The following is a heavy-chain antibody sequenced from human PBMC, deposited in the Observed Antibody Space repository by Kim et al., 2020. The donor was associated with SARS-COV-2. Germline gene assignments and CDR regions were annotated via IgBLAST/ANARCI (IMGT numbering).Heavy chain of an antibody. CDR2: FDPEDGET. CDR1: GYTLTELS. V-gene: IGHV1-24*01. Sequence: ASVKVSCKVSGYTLTELSMHWVRQAPGKGLEWMGGFDPEDGETIYAQKFQGRVTMTEETSTDTAYMELSSLRSEDPAVYYCATGAAAGKSNWFDPWGQGT. J-gene: IGHJ5*02. D-gene: IGHD6-13*01. CDR3: ATGAAAGKSNWFDP.